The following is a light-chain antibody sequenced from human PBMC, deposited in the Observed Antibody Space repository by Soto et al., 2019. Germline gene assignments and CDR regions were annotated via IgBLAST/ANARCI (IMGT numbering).Light chain of an antibody. J-gene: IGKJ4*01. CDR1: RDIAVH. CDR2: SAS. Sequence: DFQMTQSPSSLSASVGDRVTISCRASRDIAVHLAWHQQRPGKVPKLLIYSASTLQSGVPSRFSGSASGTDFALTITGLQPEDVATYYCQNYNDAPLTFGGGTKVEIK. CDR3: QNYNDAPLT. V-gene: IGKV1-27*01.